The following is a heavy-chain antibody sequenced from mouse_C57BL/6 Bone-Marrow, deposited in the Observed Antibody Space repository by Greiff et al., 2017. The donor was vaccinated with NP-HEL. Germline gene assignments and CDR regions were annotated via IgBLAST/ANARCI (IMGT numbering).Heavy chain of an antibody. CDR1: GYTFTSYW. CDR3: ARHYKTSY. D-gene: IGHD2-12*01. V-gene: IGHV1-55*01. CDR2: IYPGSGST. J-gene: IGHJ3*01. Sequence: QVHVKQSGAELVKPGASVKMSCKASGYTFTSYWITWVKQRPGQGLEWIGDIYPGSGSTNYNEKFKSKATLTVDTSSSTAYMQLSSLTSEDSAVYYCARHYKTSYWGQGTLVTVSA.